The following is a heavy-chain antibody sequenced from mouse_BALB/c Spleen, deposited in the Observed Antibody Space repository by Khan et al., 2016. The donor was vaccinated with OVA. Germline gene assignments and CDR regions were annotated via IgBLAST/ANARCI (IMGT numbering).Heavy chain of an antibody. V-gene: IGHV1-4*01. CDR1: GYTFNSNT. CDR3: ARRTTGYAMDY. CDR2: INPRTSYT. Sequence: VQLQESGAELARPGASVKLSCKASGYTFNSNTMHWVKRRPGQGLEWIGYINPRTSYTNYNQKFKDKATLTADKSSSTAYIQLSSLTSEDSAVYYCARRTTGYAMDYWGQGTSVTVSS. D-gene: IGHD2-14*01. J-gene: IGHJ4*01.